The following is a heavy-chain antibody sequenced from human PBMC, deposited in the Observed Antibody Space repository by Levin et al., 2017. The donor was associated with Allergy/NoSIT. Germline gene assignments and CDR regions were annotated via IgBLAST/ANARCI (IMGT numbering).Heavy chain of an antibody. CDR2: IWYDGSNK. CDR1: GFTFSSYG. J-gene: IGHJ4*02. V-gene: IGHV3-33*01. CDR3: ARGQQQLVPAYFDY. D-gene: IGHD6-13*01. Sequence: LSLTCAASGFTFSSYGMHWVRQAPGKGLEWVAVIWYDGSNKYYADSVKGRFTISRDNSKNTLYLQMNSLRAEDTAVYYCARGQQQLVPAYFDYWGQGTLVTVSS.